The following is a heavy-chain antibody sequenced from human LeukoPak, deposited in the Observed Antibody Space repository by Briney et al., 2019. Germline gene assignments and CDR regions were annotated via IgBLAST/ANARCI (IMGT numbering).Heavy chain of an antibody. V-gene: IGHV5-51*01. CDR3: ARTPGLGIAAAGLDY. CDR2: IYPGDSDT. D-gene: IGHD6-13*01. J-gene: IGHJ4*02. Sequence: GESLKISCKGSGYSFTSYWIGWVRQMPGKGLEWMGIIYPGDSDTRYSPSFQGQVTISADKSISTAYLQWSSLKASDTAMYYCARTPGLGIAAAGLDYWGQGTLVTVSP. CDR1: GYSFTSYW.